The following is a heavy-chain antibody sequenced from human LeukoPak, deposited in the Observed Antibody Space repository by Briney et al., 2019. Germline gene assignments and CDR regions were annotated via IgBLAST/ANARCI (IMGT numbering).Heavy chain of an antibody. V-gene: IGHV3-64*01. CDR3: ARDHHRRLYDSQARDTFDI. Sequence: QPVGSLRLSCVASGFTFSSYAMHWVRQTPGKGLEYVSGINSNGGSTHYANSVKGRFTISRDNSKHTLYLQMGSLRTEDMAVYYCARDHHRRLYDSQARDTFDIWGKGTRVTVSS. CDR2: INSNGGST. CDR1: GFTFSSYA. J-gene: IGHJ3*02. D-gene: IGHD3-22*01.